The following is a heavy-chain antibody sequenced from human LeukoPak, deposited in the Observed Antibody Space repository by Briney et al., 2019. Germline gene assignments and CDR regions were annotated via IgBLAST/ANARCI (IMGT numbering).Heavy chain of an antibody. Sequence: GEALQISSKGSGYTFTRYWIAWVRQMPGKGVEWMGIIYPGDSDTRYSPSFQGQVTISADKSISTAYLQWSSLKASDTAMYYCARHRDGYADYWGQGTLVTVSS. D-gene: IGHD5-24*01. V-gene: IGHV5-51*01. J-gene: IGHJ4*02. CDR2: IYPGDSDT. CDR1: GYTFTRYW. CDR3: ARHRDGYADY.